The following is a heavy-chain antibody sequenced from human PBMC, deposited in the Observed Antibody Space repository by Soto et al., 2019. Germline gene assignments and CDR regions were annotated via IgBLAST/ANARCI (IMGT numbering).Heavy chain of an antibody. J-gene: IGHJ5*02. CDR1: GFTFSDYY. Sequence: QVQLVESGGGLVKPGGSLRLSCAASGFTFSDYYMSWIRQAPGKGLEWLSYISTTTGYTNYADSVKGRFTISRDNAKNSVYLQMNSLRAEDTAVYYCARRYCSSASGPYSSLDPWGQGSLVTVSS. D-gene: IGHD2-2*01. CDR3: ARRYCSSASGPYSSLDP. V-gene: IGHV3-11*05. CDR2: ISTTTGYT.